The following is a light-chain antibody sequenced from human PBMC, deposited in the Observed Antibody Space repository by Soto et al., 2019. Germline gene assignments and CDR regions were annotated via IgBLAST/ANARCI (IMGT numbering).Light chain of an antibody. CDR3: SSYTSSSTSV. V-gene: IGLV2-14*01. CDR2: DVG. CDR1: SSDVGGYNS. J-gene: IGLJ1*01. Sequence: QSALTQPASVSGSPGQSITISCTGTSSDVGGYNSVSWYQQHPGKAPKLVIYDVGNRPSGVSDRFSGSKSGNTASLTISGLQAEDEAEYYCSSYTSSSTSVFGAGTKLTVL.